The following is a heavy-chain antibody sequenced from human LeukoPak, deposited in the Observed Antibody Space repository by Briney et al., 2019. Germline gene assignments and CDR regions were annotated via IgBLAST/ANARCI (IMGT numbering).Heavy chain of an antibody. V-gene: IGHV1-2*02. D-gene: IGHD6-19*01. CDR3: ARVPSSHYSSGWYGDY. CDR1: GYTFTGHY. J-gene: IGHJ4*02. Sequence: GASVKVSCKASGYTFTGHYMHWVRQAPGQGLEWMGWINPNTGGTNYEQKFQGRVTMTRDTSISTAYMALSRLRSDDTAFYYCARVPSSHYSSGWYGDYWGQGTLVTVSS. CDR2: INPNTGGT.